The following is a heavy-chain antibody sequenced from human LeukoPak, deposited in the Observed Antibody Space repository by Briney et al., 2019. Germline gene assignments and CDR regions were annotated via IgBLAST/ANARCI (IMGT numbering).Heavy chain of an antibody. V-gene: IGHV1-18*01. CDR3: ARDGDWARSSDY. Sequence: ASVKVSCKASGYTFTSYAMHWVRQAPGQGLEWMGWISAQNGNTSYAQKFLGRVTMTTDTSTSTAYMELRSLRVDDTALYYCARDGDWARSSDYWGQGTLVSVSS. J-gene: IGHJ4*02. D-gene: IGHD2-21*02. CDR2: ISAQNGNT. CDR1: GYTFTSYA.